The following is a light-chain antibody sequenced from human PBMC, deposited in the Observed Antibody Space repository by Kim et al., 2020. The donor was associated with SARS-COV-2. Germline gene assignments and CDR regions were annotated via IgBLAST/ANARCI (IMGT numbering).Light chain of an antibody. V-gene: IGKV1-5*03. CDR2: RAS. CDR3: QQYHTYPWT. CDR1: QSVSIF. J-gene: IGKJ1*01. Sequence: DIQMSQSPSTLSASVGDRVTITCRARQSVSIFLAWYQQKPGKAPKLLIYRASSLESGVPSSFSGSGSGTEFTLSITSLQPDDFATYYCQQYHTYPWTFGQGTKVDIK.